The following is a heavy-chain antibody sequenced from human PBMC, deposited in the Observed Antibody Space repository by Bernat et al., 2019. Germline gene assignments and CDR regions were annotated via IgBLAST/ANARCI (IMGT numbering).Heavy chain of an antibody. Sequence: EVQLVESGGGLIQPGGSLRLSCAASGFTVSSNYMSWVRQAPGKGLEWVSVIYSGGSTYYAASGKGRFTISRDNSKNTLYLQMNSLRAEDTAVYYWARDHPGGTGYYYYMDVWGKGTTVTVSS. CDR1: GFTVSSNY. CDR2: IYSGGST. V-gene: IGHV3-53*01. J-gene: IGHJ6*03. CDR3: ARDHPGGTGYYYYMDV. D-gene: IGHD1-1*01.